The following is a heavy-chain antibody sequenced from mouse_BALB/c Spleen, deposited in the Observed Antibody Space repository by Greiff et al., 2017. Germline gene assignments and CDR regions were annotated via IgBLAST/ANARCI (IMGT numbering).Heavy chain of an antibody. CDR3: TRLTTVVDPYY. Sequence: EVQLQQSGTVLARPGASVKMSCKASGYTFTSYWMHWVKQRPGQGLEWIGAIYPGNSDTSYNQKFKGKAKLTAVTSTSTAYMELSSLTNEDSAVYYCTRLTTVVDPYYWGQGTTLTVSS. J-gene: IGHJ2*01. CDR1: GYTFTSYW. CDR2: IYPGNSDT. D-gene: IGHD1-1*01. V-gene: IGHV1-5*01.